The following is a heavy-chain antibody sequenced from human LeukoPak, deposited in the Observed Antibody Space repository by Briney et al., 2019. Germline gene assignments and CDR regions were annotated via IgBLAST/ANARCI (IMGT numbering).Heavy chain of an antibody. Sequence: SQTLSLTCTVSGGSISSGSYYWSWIRQPAGKALEWIGYIYYSGITNYNPSLKSRVTLSVDRSKNQFSLKMTSVTAADTAVYYCARDNIPVAGTGLSWFDPWGQGTLVTVSS. J-gene: IGHJ5*02. CDR2: IYYSGIT. D-gene: IGHD6-13*01. CDR1: GGSISSGSYY. V-gene: IGHV4-61*09. CDR3: ARDNIPVAGTGLSWFDP.